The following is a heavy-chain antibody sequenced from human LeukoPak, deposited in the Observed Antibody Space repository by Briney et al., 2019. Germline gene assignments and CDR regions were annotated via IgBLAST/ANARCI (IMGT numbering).Heavy chain of an antibody. CDR2: IWYDGSNR. Sequence: PGRSLRLSCAASGFTFSSYGMHWVRQAPGKGREWGAVIWYDGSNRYYADSVKGRLTISRDNSKNTLYLQMNSLRAEDTAVYYCARDNLNPPYYYYYGRDVWGQGTTVPVSS. CDR1: GFTFSSYG. CDR3: ARDNLNPPYYYYYGRDV. V-gene: IGHV3-33*01. J-gene: IGHJ6*02.